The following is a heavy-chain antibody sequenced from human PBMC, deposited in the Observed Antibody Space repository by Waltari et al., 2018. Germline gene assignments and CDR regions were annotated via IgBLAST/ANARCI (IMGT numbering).Heavy chain of an antibody. CDR1: GGTFSSYA. V-gene: IGHV1-69*05. J-gene: IGHJ4*02. CDR2: IIPIFGTA. Sequence: QVQMVQSGAEVKKPGSSVKVSCKASGGTFSSYAISWVRQAPGQGLEWMGGIIPIFGTANYAQKFQGRVTITTDESTSTAYMELSSLRSEDTAVYYCARGMYRYYYDSSGYFYYFDYCGQGTLVTVSS. D-gene: IGHD3-22*01. CDR3: ARGMYRYYYDSSGYFYYFDY.